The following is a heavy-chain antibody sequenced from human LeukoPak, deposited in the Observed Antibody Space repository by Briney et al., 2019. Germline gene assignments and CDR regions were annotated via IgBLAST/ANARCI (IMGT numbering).Heavy chain of an antibody. CDR1: GYTFTSYA. CDR3: ARSLIPGGLYYFDY. J-gene: IGHJ4*02. Sequence: ASVKVSCKASGYTFTSYAMNWVRQAPGQGLEWMGWINTNTGNPTYAQGFTGRFVFSLDTSVSTAYLQISSLKAEDTAVYYCARSLIPGGLYYFDYWGQGTLVTVSS. D-gene: IGHD1-14*01. V-gene: IGHV7-4-1*02. CDR2: INTNTGNP.